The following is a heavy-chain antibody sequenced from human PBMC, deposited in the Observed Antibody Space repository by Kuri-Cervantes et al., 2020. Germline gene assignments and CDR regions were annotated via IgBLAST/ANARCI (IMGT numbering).Heavy chain of an antibody. D-gene: IGHD6-13*01. CDR1: GFTFSSYS. CDR3: TRGGAGAGAAGADYYYYGMDV. V-gene: IGHV3-21*04. Sequence: GESLKISCAASGFTFSSYSMNWVRQAPGKGLEWVSSISSSSSYIYYADSVKGRFTISRDNSKNTLYLQMNSLKIEDTAVYFCTRGGAGAGAAGADYYYYGMDVWGQGTTVTVSS. J-gene: IGHJ6*02. CDR2: ISSSSSYI.